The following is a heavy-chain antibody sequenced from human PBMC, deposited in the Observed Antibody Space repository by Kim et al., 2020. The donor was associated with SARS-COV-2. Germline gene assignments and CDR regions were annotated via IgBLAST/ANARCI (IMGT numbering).Heavy chain of an antibody. Sequence: ASVKVSCKASGYTFTSYGISWVRQAPGQGLEWMGWISAYNGNTNYAQKLQGRVTMTTDTSTSTAYMELRSLRSDDTAVYYCARDHRFGDILTGYYANYYYGMDVWGQGTPVTVS. CDR1: GYTFTSYG. J-gene: IGHJ6*02. V-gene: IGHV1-18*01. CDR2: ISAYNGNT. D-gene: IGHD3-9*01. CDR3: ARDHRFGDILTGYYANYYYGMDV.